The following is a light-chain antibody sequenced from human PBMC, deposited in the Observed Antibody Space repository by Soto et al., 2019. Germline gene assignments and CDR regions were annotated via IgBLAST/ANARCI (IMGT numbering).Light chain of an antibody. CDR3: QQHNSYPIP. J-gene: IGKJ3*01. CDR2: AAS. CDR1: QGIGSF. V-gene: IGKV1-9*01. Sequence: DIQLTQSPSSLSASVGDRVTISCRASQGIGSFLAWYQQKPGKAPKLLIYAASTLQSGVPSRFSGSGSGTEFTLTISSLQPDDFATYYCQQHNSYPIPFGPGTKVDIK.